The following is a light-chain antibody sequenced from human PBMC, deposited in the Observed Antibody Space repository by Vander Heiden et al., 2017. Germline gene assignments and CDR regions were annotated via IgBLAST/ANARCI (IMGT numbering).Light chain of an antibody. CDR1: LGISSY. J-gene: IGKJ4*01. V-gene: IGKV1-9*01. Sequence: IQLTHPPFTPPASVGDRVTSTCRASLGISSYLAWYQQKPGKAPKLLIYGASTLESGVPSRFSGSGSGTDFTLTISSLQPEDFATYYCQQLDSYPLTFGGGTKVEIK. CDR3: QQLDSYPLT. CDR2: GAS.